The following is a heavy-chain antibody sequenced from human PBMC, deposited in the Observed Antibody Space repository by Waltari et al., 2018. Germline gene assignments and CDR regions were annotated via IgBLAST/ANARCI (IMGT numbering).Heavy chain of an antibody. CDR2: ITTGGSA. CDR1: GFTLSSYA. V-gene: IGHV3-23*01. D-gene: IGHD6-19*01. Sequence: EVQLLESGGGLVQPGGSLRLSCSASGFTLSSYAMSWVRQAPGKGLESVSAITTGGSAFYADSVKARFTISRDNSKNTLYLEMNSLRAEDTAVYYCARASRYDSGWTAYYDYWGQGTLVTVSS. J-gene: IGHJ4*02. CDR3: ARASRYDSGWTAYYDY.